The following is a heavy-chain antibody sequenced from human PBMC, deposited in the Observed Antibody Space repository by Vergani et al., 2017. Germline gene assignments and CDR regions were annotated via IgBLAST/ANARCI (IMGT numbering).Heavy chain of an antibody. CDR2: IREDGGEK. J-gene: IGHJ4*02. CDR1: GFTFSFNW. CDR3: GRGGRGDDY. Sequence: EVQLVESGGALVQPGGSLRLSCAASGFTFSFNWMTWVRQAPGKGLEWVANIREDGGEKHYMDSVKGRFTISRDNAKNSVYLPMKGLRVDDTAVYYCGRGGRGDDYWGQGTLVTVSS. V-gene: IGHV3-7*01. D-gene: IGHD2-21*02.